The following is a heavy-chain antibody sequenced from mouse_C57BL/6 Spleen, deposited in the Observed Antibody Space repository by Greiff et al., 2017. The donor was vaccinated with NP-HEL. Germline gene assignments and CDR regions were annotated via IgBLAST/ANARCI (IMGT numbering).Heavy chain of an antibody. Sequence: VQLQQSGPELVKPGASVKISCKASGYSFTGYYMNWVKQSPEKSLEWIGEINPSTGGTTYNQKFKAKVTLTVDKSSSTAYMQLKSLTSEDSAVYYCARWYYGSSYFLDYWGQGTTLTVSS. D-gene: IGHD1-1*01. CDR3: ARWYYGSSYFLDY. J-gene: IGHJ2*01. CDR2: INPSTGGT. V-gene: IGHV1-42*01. CDR1: GYSFTGYY.